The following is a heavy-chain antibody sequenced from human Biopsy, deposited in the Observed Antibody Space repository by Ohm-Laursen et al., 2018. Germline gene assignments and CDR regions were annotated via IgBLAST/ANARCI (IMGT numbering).Heavy chain of an antibody. D-gene: IGHD3-10*01. J-gene: IGHJ4*02. V-gene: IGHV3-53*01. CDR2: IFAGGGRT. Sequence: SLRLSCAASGLSIGTNYMTWVRQAPGKGLDWVSIIFAGGGRTYYADSVKGRFTISRDISENTVSLQMNSLRAEDTAVYYCARTIMVGGVILNYFDYWGQGTLVTASS. CDR1: GLSIGTNY. CDR3: ARTIMVGGVILNYFDY.